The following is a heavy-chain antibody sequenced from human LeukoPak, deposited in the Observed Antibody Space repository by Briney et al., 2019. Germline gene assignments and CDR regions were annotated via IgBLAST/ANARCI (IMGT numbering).Heavy chain of an antibody. CDR1: GVSISSYY. Sequence: SETLSLTCTVSGVSISSYYWSWIRQPAGKGLEWIGRIHTSGSTKYNPSLKSRVTMSVDTSKNQFSLKLSSVTAADTAVHYCARDRYYYGSGSLYMDVWGKGTTVTISS. CDR2: IHTSGST. V-gene: IGHV4-4*07. J-gene: IGHJ6*03. D-gene: IGHD3-10*01. CDR3: ARDRYYYGSGSLYMDV.